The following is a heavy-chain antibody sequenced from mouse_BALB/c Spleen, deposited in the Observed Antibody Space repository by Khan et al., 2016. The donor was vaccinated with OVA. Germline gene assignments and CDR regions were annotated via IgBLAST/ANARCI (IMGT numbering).Heavy chain of an antibody. Sequence: EVELVESGGGIVQPGGSLKRSCAASRFTISSYGMPSVRQTPDKRLELVATIDSNGGSTDYPDSVKRRSTTSGDTAKIALYLQLRHQQPQETEMYYSAGRGTWGQGTNLTASA. CDR1: RFTISSYG. CDR2: IDSNGGST. CDR3: AGRGT. V-gene: IGHV5-6-3*01. D-gene: IGHD3-1*01. J-gene: IGHJ2*01.